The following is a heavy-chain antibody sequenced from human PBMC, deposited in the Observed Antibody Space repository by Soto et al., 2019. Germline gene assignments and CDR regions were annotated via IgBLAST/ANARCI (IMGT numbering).Heavy chain of an antibody. J-gene: IGHJ4*02. CDR3: ARGIGAIVG. V-gene: IGHV3-20*04. Sequence: EERLVESGGGVGRPGGSLRLSCEVSGVPLDEYGMSRVRQVRGKGLEWIAVISFNGRSTGYAGSVKGRFTISRDNFKKSLELQMDSLSVEATALYYCARGIGAIVGWGQGTLVTVSS. D-gene: IGHD1-26*01. CDR1: GVPLDEYG. CDR2: ISFNGRST.